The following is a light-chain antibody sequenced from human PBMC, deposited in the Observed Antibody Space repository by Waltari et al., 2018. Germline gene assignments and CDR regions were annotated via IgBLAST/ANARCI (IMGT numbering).Light chain of an antibody. CDR2: KAN. Sequence: TVVTQEPSLSVSPGGTVTLTCALSSGSLSTTSYATWYQQPPGQAPRTLVYKANAHSSCVPDRFSGPILGNTAALTITGAQADDESDYYCALYMGSGIWVFGGGTRLTVL. J-gene: IGLJ3*02. CDR1: SGSLSTTSY. CDR3: ALYMGSGIWV. V-gene: IGLV8-61*01.